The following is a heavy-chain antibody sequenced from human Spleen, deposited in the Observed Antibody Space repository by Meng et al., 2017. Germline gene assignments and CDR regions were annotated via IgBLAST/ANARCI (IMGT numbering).Heavy chain of an antibody. J-gene: IGHJ6*02. CDR1: GGSISSYY. V-gene: IGHV4-59*01. CDR2: IYYSGST. D-gene: IGHD3-10*01. Sequence: SETLSLTCTVSGGSISSYYWSWIRQPPGKGLEWIGYIYYSGSTNYNPSLKSRVTISVDTSKNQFSLKLSSVTAADTAVYYCARDFTMVRGALDYYYYGMDVWGQGTTVTVSS. CDR3: ARDFTMVRGALDYYYYGMDV.